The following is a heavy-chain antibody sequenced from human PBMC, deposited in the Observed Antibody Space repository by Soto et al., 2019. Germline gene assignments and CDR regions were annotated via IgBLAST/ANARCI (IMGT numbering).Heavy chain of an antibody. CDR3: AKDLMAILERWVFAFDI. V-gene: IGHV3-23*01. CDR2: ISGSGGST. Sequence: GGSLRLSCAASGFTFSSYAMSWVRQAPGKGLEWVSAISGSGGSTYYADSVKGRFTISRDNSKNTLYLQMNSLRAEDTAVYYCAKDLMAILERWVFAFDIWGQGTMVTV. D-gene: IGHD3-9*01. J-gene: IGHJ3*02. CDR1: GFTFSSYA.